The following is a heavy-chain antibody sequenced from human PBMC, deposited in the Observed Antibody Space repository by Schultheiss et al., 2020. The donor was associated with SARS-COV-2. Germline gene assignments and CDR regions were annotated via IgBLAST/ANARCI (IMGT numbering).Heavy chain of an antibody. Sequence: SETLSLTCTVSGGSISSYYWSWIRQPPGKGLECIGYIYYSGITNYNPSLKSRVTISVDTSKNQFSLKLSSVTAADTAVYYCARVRVVATSADAFDIWGQGTMVTVSS. V-gene: IGHV4-59*01. D-gene: IGHD5-12*01. J-gene: IGHJ3*02. CDR1: GGSISSYY. CDR2: IYYSGIT. CDR3: ARVRVVATSADAFDI.